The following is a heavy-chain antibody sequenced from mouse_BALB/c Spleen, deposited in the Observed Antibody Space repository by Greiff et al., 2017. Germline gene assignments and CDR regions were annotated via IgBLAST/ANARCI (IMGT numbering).Heavy chain of an antibody. CDR2: ISSGSSTI. CDR1: GFTFSSFG. J-gene: IGHJ4*01. Sequence: DVMLVESGGGLVQPGGSRKLSCAASGFTFSSFGMHWVRQAPEKGLEWVAYISSGSSTIYYADTVKGRFTISRDNPKNTLLLQMTSLRSEDTAMYYCARRIYYVYDIYAMDYWGQGTPVTVSS. D-gene: IGHD2-2*01. CDR3: ARRIYYVYDIYAMDY. V-gene: IGHV5-17*02.